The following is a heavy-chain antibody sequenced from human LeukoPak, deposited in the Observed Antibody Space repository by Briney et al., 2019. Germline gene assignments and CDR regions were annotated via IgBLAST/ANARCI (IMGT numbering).Heavy chain of an antibody. J-gene: IGHJ4*02. Sequence: ASVKVSCKASGYTFTSYYMHWVRQAPGQGLEWMGWIDPNSGGTNYAQKFQGRVTMTRDTSISTAYMELSRLRSDDTAVYYCARLRGGVYYFDYWGQGTLVTVSS. CDR3: ARLRGGVYYFDY. CDR1: GYTFTSYY. CDR2: IDPNSGGT. V-gene: IGHV1-2*02. D-gene: IGHD3-10*01.